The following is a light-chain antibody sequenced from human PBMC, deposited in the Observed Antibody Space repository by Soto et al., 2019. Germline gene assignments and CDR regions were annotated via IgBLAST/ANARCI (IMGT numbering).Light chain of an antibody. Sequence: QSVLTQPPSASGTPGQRVTISCSGSSSNIGSNTINWYQQLPGTAPKLLIYSNNQRPSGVPDRFSGSKSGTSAFLAISGLQSEDEADYYCAAWDDRLNGYVFGTGTKLTVL. CDR3: AAWDDRLNGYV. J-gene: IGLJ1*01. V-gene: IGLV1-44*01. CDR1: SSNIGSNT. CDR2: SNN.